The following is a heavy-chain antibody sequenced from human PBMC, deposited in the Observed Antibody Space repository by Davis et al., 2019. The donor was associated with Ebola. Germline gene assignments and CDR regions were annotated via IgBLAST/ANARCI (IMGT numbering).Heavy chain of an antibody. CDR2: IYYSGST. J-gene: IGHJ6*02. V-gene: IGHV4-61*01. CDR3: ARVRNYYDSSGYDYYYGMDV. Sequence: PSETLSLTCTVSGGSVSSGSYYWSWIRQPPGKGLEWIGYIYYSGSTNYNPSLKSRVTISVDTSKNQFSLKLSSVTAADTAVYYCARVRNYYDSSGYDYYYGMDVWGQGTTVTVSS. D-gene: IGHD3-22*01. CDR1: GGSVSSGSYY.